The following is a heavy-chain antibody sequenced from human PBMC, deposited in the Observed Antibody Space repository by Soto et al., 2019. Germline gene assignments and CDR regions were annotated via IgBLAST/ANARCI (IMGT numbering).Heavy chain of an antibody. CDR1: GGTFNNYA. CDR2: IVPGSGAP. D-gene: IGHD7-27*01. J-gene: IGHJ5*02. V-gene: IGHV1-69*12. CDR3: VRKALGKGWFAP. Sequence: QVQLVQSGAEVKQPGSSVKVSCKASGGTFNNYAFSWVRQAPGQGLEWVGGIVPGSGAPNYAKTFKGRVTIVADESTGPAYMELSSLRLEDTAVYYCVRKALGKGWFAPWGQGSLVTVSS.